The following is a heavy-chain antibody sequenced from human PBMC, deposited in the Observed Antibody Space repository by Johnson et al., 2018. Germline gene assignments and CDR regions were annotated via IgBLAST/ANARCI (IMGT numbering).Heavy chain of an antibody. CDR1: GFTFNTYW. CDR3: ARLRNHNSSYYMDV. Sequence: VQLVESGGGLVQPGGSLRLACAASGFTFNTYWMQWVRQVPGKGLVWVARISSDGRKRSHVDSMRGRITVSRDNAKNTLFLEMSSLRAEDTAQYYCARLRNHNSSYYMDVWGKGTAVIVSS. V-gene: IGHV3-74*02. CDR2: ISSDGRKR. D-gene: IGHD1-14*01. J-gene: IGHJ6*03.